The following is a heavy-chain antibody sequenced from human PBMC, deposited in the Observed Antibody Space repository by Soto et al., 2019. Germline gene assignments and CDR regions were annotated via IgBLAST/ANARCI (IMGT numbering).Heavy chain of an antibody. CDR2: IIPIFGTA. J-gene: IGHJ6*02. V-gene: IGHV1-69*13. Sequence: ASVKVSCKASGGTFSSYAISWVRQAPGQGLEWMGGIIPIFGTANYAQKFQGRVTITADESTSTAYMELSSLRSEDTAVYYCARDQGGGLYYYGMDVWGQGTTVTVSS. CDR1: GGTFSSYA. CDR3: ARDQGGGLYYYGMDV.